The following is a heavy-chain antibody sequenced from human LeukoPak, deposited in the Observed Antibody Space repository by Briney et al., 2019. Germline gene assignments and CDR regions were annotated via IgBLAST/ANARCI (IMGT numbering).Heavy chain of an antibody. V-gene: IGHV4-61*08. J-gene: IGHJ4*02. Sequence: SQTLSLTCTVSGGSVSSGDYYWTWIRQPPGKGLEWIGCISYSGSANYNPSLKSRITISADTSKNQFSLRLNSVTAADTAVYYCARDQGRDGYNYWGQGTLVTVSS. CDR3: ARDQGRDGYNY. CDR2: ISYSGSA. CDR1: GGSVSSGDYY. D-gene: IGHD5-24*01.